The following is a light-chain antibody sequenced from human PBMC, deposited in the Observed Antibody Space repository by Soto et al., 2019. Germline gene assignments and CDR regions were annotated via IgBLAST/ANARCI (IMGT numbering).Light chain of an antibody. CDR1: SSNIGNNY. CDR3: GTWDSSLSVYV. V-gene: IGLV1-51*02. J-gene: IGLJ1*01. Sequence: QSVLTQPPSASAAPGQKVTISCSGSSSNIGNNYVSWYQQLPGTAPKLLIYENNKRPSGIPDRFSGSKSGTSATLGITGLQTGDEADYYCGTWDSSLSVYVFGTGTKLTVL. CDR2: ENN.